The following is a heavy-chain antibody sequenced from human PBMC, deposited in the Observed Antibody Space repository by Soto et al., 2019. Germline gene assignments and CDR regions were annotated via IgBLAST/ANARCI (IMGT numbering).Heavy chain of an antibody. Sequence: QVQLQESGPGLVKPSQTLSLTCTVSGGSISSGDYYWSWIRQPPGKGLEWIGYIYYSGSTYYNPFLQSRVTISVDTSKHQFSLKLSSVTAADTAVYYCARYAYDFWSGYGYYGMDVWGQGTTVTVSS. CDR2: IYYSGST. CDR1: GGSISSGDYY. D-gene: IGHD3-3*01. CDR3: ARYAYDFWSGYGYYGMDV. V-gene: IGHV4-30-4*01. J-gene: IGHJ6*02.